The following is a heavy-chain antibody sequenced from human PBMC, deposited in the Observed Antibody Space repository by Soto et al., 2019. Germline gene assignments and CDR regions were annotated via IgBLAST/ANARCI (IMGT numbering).Heavy chain of an antibody. CDR2: ISYEGSNE. J-gene: IGHJ4*02. V-gene: IGHV3-30*18. D-gene: IGHD6-19*01. CDR3: AKTGYSSGWSGGFFDS. Sequence: GGSLRLSCVASGFTFSTHGMHWVRQAPGKGLEWVAIISYEGSNEHYADSVKGRFTTSRDNSKNTVYLQMNSLRPEDTAVYYCAKTGYSSGWSGGFFDSWGQGTQVTVSS. CDR1: GFTFSTHG.